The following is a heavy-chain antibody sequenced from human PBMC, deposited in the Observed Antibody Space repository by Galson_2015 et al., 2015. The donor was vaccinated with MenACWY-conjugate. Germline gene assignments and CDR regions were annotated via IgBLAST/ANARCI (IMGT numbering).Heavy chain of an antibody. CDR3: ARGHYGMDV. J-gene: IGHJ6*02. CDR2: IKKDGSEK. CDR1: GFTFRNYW. Sequence: SLRLSCAASGFTFRNYWMTWVLQAPGKGLEWVASIKKDGSEKYYVDSVKGRFTISRDNAKNSLYLEMNSLRVEDTAVYSCARGHYGMDVWGQATLVTVSS. V-gene: IGHV3-7*03.